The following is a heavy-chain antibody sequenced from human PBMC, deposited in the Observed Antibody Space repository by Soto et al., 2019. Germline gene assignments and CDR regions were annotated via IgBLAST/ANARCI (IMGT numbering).Heavy chain of an antibody. J-gene: IGHJ6*02. CDR1: VYTFTRYA. V-gene: IGHV1-3*05. D-gene: IGHD3-3*01. CDR3: VIEGQLRFLDGMDV. Sequence: QVQIVQSGAEEKKPGASVKVSCKASVYTFTRYAMHWVLQAPGQRLEWMGWINAGNGNTKYSQKFQGRVTITRDTSESTAYIELSSLRSEDTAVYYCVIEGQLRFLDGMDVWGQWTTVTVSS. CDR2: INAGNGNT.